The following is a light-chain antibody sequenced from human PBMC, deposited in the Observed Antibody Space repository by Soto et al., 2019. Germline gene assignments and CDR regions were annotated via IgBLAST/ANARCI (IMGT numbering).Light chain of an antibody. Sequence: EIVMTQSPATLSVSPGERATLSCRASQGVSSIFGLDQAKPGQAPRLLILGASSRATGIPARFSGSGFGTGFSLTLSSLQSEDFAVYYCQQYNNWPQTFGQGTKVDIK. V-gene: IGKV3-15*01. CDR1: QGVSSI. CDR3: QQYNNWPQT. CDR2: GAS. J-gene: IGKJ1*01.